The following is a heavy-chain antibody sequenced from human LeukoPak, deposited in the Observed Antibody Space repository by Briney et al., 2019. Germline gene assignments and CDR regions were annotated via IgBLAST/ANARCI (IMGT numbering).Heavy chain of an antibody. CDR2: INNDGSRT. D-gene: IGHD7-27*01. CDR1: GFTLSNSW. Sequence: GGSLRLSCAASGFTLSNSWMFWVRQAPGKGLGGASDINNDGSRTSYADSVKGRFTISRDGAKNTLFLQMNSLRAEDTAVYYCARGGLPGGFDYWGQGTLVTVSS. V-gene: IGHV3-74*01. J-gene: IGHJ4*02. CDR3: ARGGLPGGFDY.